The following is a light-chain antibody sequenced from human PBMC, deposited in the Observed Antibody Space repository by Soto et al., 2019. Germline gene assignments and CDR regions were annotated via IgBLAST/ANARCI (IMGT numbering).Light chain of an antibody. CDR3: QQYGSSISFT. Sequence: EIVMTQSPATLSVSPGERVTLSCRASESLSTYLAWYQQKPGQAPRLLIYGASTRATGIPARFSGSGSGTDFTLTISRLEPEDFAVYYCQQYGSSISFTFGPGTKVDIK. CDR1: ESLSTY. V-gene: IGKV3-20*01. J-gene: IGKJ3*01. CDR2: GAS.